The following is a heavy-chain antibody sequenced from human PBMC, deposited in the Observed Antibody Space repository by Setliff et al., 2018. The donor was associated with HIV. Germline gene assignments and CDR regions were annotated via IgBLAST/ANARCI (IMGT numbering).Heavy chain of an antibody. V-gene: IGHV4-4*07. CDR1: GGSFGVYR. J-gene: IGHJ6*04. CDR3: ARSGFFGSGNYYRVLDLGV. Sequence: SETLSLTCTISGGSFGVYRWSWIRQSAGRGLEWIGRIDSSGTTDYKPSLKGRVAISVDTSRNQFSLNMRSVTAADTAVYYCARSGFFGSGNYYRVLDLGVWGKGTTVTVSS. CDR2: IDSSGTT. D-gene: IGHD3-10*01.